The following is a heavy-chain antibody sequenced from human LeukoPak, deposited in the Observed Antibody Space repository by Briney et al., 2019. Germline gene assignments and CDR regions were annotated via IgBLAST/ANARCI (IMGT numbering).Heavy chain of an antibody. CDR3: AKDRLIKVPKLEDDVFDI. Sequence: PGRSLRLSCAASGFSFDDYAMHWVRQPPGKGLEWVSGISWNSGTINYADSVKGRFTISRDNANNSLYLQMNSLRPEDTALYYCAKDRLIKVPKLEDDVFDIWGQGTMVTVSS. D-gene: IGHD3-3*01. CDR1: GFSFDDYA. J-gene: IGHJ3*02. CDR2: ISWNSGTI. V-gene: IGHV3-9*01.